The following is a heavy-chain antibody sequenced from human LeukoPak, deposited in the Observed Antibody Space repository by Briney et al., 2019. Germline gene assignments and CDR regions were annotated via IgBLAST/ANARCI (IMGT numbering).Heavy chain of an antibody. J-gene: IGHJ2*01. CDR3: ARGTTSKYWYFDL. CDR2: IYHSGST. Sequence: SETLSLTCTVSGGSISSGGYYWSWIRQPPGKGLEWIGYIYHSGSTYYNPSLKSRVTISVDRSKNQFSLKLSSVTAADTAVYYCARGTTSKYWYFDLWGRGTLVTVSS. V-gene: IGHV4-30-2*01. D-gene: IGHD4-17*01. CDR1: GGSISSGGYY.